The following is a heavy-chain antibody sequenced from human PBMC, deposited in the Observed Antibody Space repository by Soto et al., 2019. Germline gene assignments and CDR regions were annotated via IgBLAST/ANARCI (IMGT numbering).Heavy chain of an antibody. CDR1: GGSISSGGYS. V-gene: IGHV4-31*03. J-gene: IGHJ4*02. CDR2: IYYSGSA. Sequence: QVQLQESGPGLVKPSQTLSLTCTVSGGSISSGGYSWRWIRQHPGKGLEWIGDIYYSGSAYYNPPLKTRVTISVDTSKNQFSLKLSSVTAAHTAVYYCAREPGIWGQGTLVTVSS. CDR3: AREPGI. D-gene: IGHD6-13*01.